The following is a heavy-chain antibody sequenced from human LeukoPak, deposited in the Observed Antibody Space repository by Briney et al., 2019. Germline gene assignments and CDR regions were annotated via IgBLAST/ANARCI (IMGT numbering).Heavy chain of an antibody. Sequence: SETLSLTCTVSGGSISSSSYYWGWIRQPPGKGLEWIGSIYYSGSTYYNPSLKSRVTISVDTSKNQFPLKLSSVTAADTAVYYCARRKAAAGAFDYWGQGTLVTVSS. CDR1: GGSISSSSYY. J-gene: IGHJ4*02. CDR3: ARRKAAAGAFDY. CDR2: IYYSGST. V-gene: IGHV4-39*01. D-gene: IGHD6-13*01.